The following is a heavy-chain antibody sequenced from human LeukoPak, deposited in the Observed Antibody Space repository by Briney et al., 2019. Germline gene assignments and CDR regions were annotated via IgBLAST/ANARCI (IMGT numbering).Heavy chain of an antibody. CDR1: GYSFTSCW. Sequence: AGESLRFSCKGSGYSFTSCWISWVRQMPGKGLEWMGRIDPGDSYTNYSPSFQGHVTISADKSISTAYLQWSSPKASDTAMYYCARLYCTGGSCYSRYYGMDVWGKGTTVTVSS. CDR2: IDPGDSYT. V-gene: IGHV5-10-1*01. J-gene: IGHJ6*04. D-gene: IGHD2-15*01. CDR3: ARLYCTGGSCYSRYYGMDV.